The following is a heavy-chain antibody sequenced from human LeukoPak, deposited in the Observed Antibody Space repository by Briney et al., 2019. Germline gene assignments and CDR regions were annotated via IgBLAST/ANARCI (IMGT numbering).Heavy chain of an antibody. D-gene: IGHD3-16*02. Sequence: SETLSLTCTVSGGSVSSSSYYWSWIRQPPGKGLEWIGYIYHSGSTNYSPSLKSRVTISIDTSKNQFSLKLSSVTAADTAVYYCARLSGHYDYVWGSYRPPIFDYWGQGTLVTVSS. CDR1: GGSVSSSSYY. V-gene: IGHV4-61*01. CDR3: ARLSGHYDYVWGSYRPPIFDY. CDR2: IYHSGST. J-gene: IGHJ4*02.